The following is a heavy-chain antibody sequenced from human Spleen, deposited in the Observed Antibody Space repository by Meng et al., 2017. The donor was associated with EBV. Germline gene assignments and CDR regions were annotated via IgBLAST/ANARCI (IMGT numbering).Heavy chain of an antibody. CDR1: GFSLSTSGVG. V-gene: IGHV2-5*02. D-gene: IGHD5-18*01. Sequence: QLTLKESGPTLVEPTQTLTLTCSFSGFSLSTSGVGVAWIRQPPGKALEWVALIYWDDDKRYSPSLKSRLTITKDTSKNQVVLTMTNMDPVDAGTYYCAHRGYTYDSSAPVTGAFDAPCFDYWGQGALVTVSS. J-gene: IGHJ4*02. CDR3: AHRGYTYDSSAPVTGAFDAPCFDY. CDR2: IYWDDDK.